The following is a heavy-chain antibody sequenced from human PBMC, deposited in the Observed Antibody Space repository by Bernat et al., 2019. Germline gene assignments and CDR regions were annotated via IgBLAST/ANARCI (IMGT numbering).Heavy chain of an antibody. CDR3: ARERSGAFDI. CDR1: GFTVSSNY. CDR2: IYSGGSK. D-gene: IGHD1-26*01. Sequence: EVQLVETGGGLIQPGGSLRLSCAASGFTVSSNYMSWVRQAPGKGLEWVSVIYSGGSKYYSDSVKGRFTISRDSSKNTLYLQMNSLRAEDTAVYYCARERSGAFDIWGQGTMVTVSS. J-gene: IGHJ3*02. V-gene: IGHV3-53*02.